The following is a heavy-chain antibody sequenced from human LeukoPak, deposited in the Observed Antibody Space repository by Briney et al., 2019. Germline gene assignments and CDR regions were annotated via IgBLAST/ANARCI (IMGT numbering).Heavy chain of an antibody. Sequence: PSVKVSCKTSGYTFTSYGISWVRQAPGQGLGWMGWISAYNGNTNYAQKFQGRVTMTTDTSTSTAYMELRSLRSDDTAVYYCARDLDWVFDLWGRGTLVTVSS. CDR1: GYTFTSYG. CDR2: ISAYNGNT. CDR3: ARDLDWVFDL. V-gene: IGHV1-18*01. D-gene: IGHD3-9*01. J-gene: IGHJ2*01.